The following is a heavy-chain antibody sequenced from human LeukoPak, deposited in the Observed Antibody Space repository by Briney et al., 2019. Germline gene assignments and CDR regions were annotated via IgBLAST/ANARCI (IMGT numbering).Heavy chain of an antibody. V-gene: IGHV3-21*01. J-gene: IGHJ6*03. CDR3: ARDGCSGGSCYYYYYMDV. D-gene: IGHD2-15*01. CDR2: ISSSSSYI. CDR1: GFTFSSYS. Sequence: GGSLRLSCAASGFTFSSYSMNWVRQAPGKGLEWVSSISSSSSYIYYADPVKGRFTISRDNAKNSLYLQMNSLRAEDTAVYYCARDGCSGGSCYYYYYMDVWGKGTTVTVSS.